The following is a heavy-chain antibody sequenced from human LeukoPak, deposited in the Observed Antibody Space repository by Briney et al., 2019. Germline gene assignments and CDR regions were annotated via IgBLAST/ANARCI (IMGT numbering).Heavy chain of an antibody. CDR3: XXSLGSRYSGYGGFDY. Sequence: ASVKVSCKASGYTFTGYYMHWVRQAPGQGLEWMGWINPNSGGTNYAQKFQGRVTMTRDTSISTAYMELSRLRSDDTAVYYCXXSLGSRYSGYGGFDYWGQGTLVTVSS. V-gene: IGHV1-2*02. CDR2: INPNSGGT. CDR1: GYTFTGYY. D-gene: IGHD5-12*01. J-gene: IGHJ4*02.